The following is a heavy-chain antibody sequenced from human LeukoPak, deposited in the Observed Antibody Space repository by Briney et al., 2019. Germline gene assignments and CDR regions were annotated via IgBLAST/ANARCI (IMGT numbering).Heavy chain of an antibody. V-gene: IGHV3-30*02. CDR3: AKEGTVTPIDY. D-gene: IGHD4-17*01. CDR1: GFTFSNYG. J-gene: IGHJ4*02. Sequence: PGGSLRLSCAASGFTFSNYGMHWVRQAPGKRLEWVAFIRYDGSHKYYAGSVKGRLTISRDNSKNTLYLQMNSLRVEDTAVYHCAKEGTVTPIDYWGQGTLVTVSS. CDR2: IRYDGSHK.